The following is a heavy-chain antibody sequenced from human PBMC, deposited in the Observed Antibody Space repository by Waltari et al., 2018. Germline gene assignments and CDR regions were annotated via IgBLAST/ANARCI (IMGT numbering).Heavy chain of an antibody. V-gene: IGHV3-30*18. D-gene: IGHD3-9*01. CDR1: GFTFSSYG. CDR2: ISDDGSNK. CDR3: AKLRNYDILTGYYDY. Sequence: QVQLVESGGGVVQPGRSLRLSCAASGFTFSSYGMHWVRQAPGKGLAWVAVISDDGSNKYYADSVKGRFTISRDNSKNTLYLQMNSLRAEDTAVYYCAKLRNYDILTGYYDYWGQGTLVTVSS. J-gene: IGHJ4*02.